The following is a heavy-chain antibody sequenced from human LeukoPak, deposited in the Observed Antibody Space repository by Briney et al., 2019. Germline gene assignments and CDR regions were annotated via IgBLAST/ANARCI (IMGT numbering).Heavy chain of an antibody. CDR3: ARDPYSGAYYEGYYYYYMDV. D-gene: IGHD1-26*01. J-gene: IGHJ6*03. V-gene: IGHV3-66*01. Sequence: PGGSLRLSCAASGFTFSSNYMSWVRQAPGKGLEWVSVIYSGGSTYYADSVKGRFTISRDNSKNTLYLQMNSLRAEDTAVYYCARDPYSGAYYEGYYYYYMDVWGKGTTVTVSS. CDR1: GFTFSSNY. CDR2: IYSGGST.